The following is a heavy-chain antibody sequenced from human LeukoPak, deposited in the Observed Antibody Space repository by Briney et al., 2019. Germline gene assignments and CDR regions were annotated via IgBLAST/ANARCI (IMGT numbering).Heavy chain of an antibody. CDR3: ARDALIEMATMGDY. CDR2: IYYSGST. CDR1: GGSVSSGGYY. D-gene: IGHD5-24*01. J-gene: IGHJ4*02. Sequence: PSETLSLTCTVSGGSVSSGGYYWSWIRQPPGKGLEWIGYIYYSGSTNYNPSLKSRATISVDTSKNQFSLKLSSVTAADTAVYYCARDALIEMATMGDYWGQGTLVTVSS. V-gene: IGHV4-61*08.